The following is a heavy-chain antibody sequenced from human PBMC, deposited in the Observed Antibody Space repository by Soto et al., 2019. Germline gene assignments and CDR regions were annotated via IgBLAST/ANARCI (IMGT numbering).Heavy chain of an antibody. D-gene: IGHD1-1*01. J-gene: IGHJ4*02. CDR3: ARVWGNWNDDYFEY. V-gene: IGHV1-8*01. CDR2: MNPNSGDT. Sequence: QVPLVQSGAEVKQPGASVKVSCKASGYTFSDHDINWVRQASGQGPEWLGWMNPNSGDTGYAQNFQGRVTMTRDTSKRTAYMGLSSLRSEDTAVYYCARVWGNWNDDYFEYWGQGTLVTVSS. CDR1: GYTFSDHD.